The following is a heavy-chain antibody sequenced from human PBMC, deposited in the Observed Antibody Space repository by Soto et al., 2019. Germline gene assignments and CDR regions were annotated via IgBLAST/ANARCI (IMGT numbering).Heavy chain of an antibody. D-gene: IGHD1-20*01. Sequence: APVKVSCKASGYTFTSYGISWVRQAPGQGLEWMGWINTHNSNTNYAQKLQGRVTLTTDTSASTAYMELRSLESDDTAVYYCAREGIPPDAFDVWGQGTMVTVSS. CDR3: AREGIPPDAFDV. J-gene: IGHJ3*01. V-gene: IGHV1-18*01. CDR2: INTHNSNT. CDR1: GYTFTSYG.